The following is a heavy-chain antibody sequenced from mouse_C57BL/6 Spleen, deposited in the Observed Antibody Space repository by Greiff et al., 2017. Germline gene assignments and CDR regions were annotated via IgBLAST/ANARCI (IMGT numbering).Heavy chain of an antibody. CDR1: GFTFSSST. CDR2: ISGGGGNT. Sequence: EVKLMESGGGLVKPGGSLKLSCAASGFTFSSSTLSWVRQTPEKRLEWVATISGGGGNTYYPDSVKGRITISRDNAKNTLYLQMSSLGSEDTALYYCARQGYYGSSFYYAMYYWGQGASVTVSS. CDR3: ARQGYYGSSFYYAMYY. D-gene: IGHD1-1*01. J-gene: IGHJ4*01. V-gene: IGHV5-9*01.